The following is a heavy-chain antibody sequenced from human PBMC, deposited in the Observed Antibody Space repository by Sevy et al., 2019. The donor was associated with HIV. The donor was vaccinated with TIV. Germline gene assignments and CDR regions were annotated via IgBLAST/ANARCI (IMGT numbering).Heavy chain of an antibody. J-gene: IGHJ3*01. CDR3: AREGDTVLDPTAVDAFDF. CDR2: IKTDGSSR. Sequence: GSLRLSCAASGFTFSNYWMHWVRQAPGKGLVWVSRIKTDGSSRDSADSVKGRFFISRDNAKNLVYLQMDSLRAEDTAVYYCAREGDTVLDPTAVDAFDFWGQGTMVTVSS. V-gene: IGHV3-74*01. D-gene: IGHD2-8*01. CDR1: GFTFSNYW.